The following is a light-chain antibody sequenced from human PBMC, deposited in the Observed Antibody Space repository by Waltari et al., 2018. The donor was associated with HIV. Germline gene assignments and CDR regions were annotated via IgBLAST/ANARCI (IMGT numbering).Light chain of an antibody. CDR2: DIN. V-gene: IGLV1-51*01. J-gene: IGLJ3*02. CDR1: NSNIGNGY. Sequence: QSVLTQPPSVSAAPGEKVTISCSASNSNIGNGYVSWYQHLPGAAPKLLIYDINKRPAGIPDRFAGSKSGTSATLDITGLQTGDEADYYCGTWDRTLSGGVFGGGTKLTVL. CDR3: GTWDRTLSGGV.